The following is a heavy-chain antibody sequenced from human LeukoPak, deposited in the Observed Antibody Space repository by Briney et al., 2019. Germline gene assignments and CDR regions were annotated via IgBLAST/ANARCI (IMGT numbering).Heavy chain of an antibody. V-gene: IGHV4-28*05. CDR2: IYYSGSI. Sequence: SETLSLTCAVSGYSISSSNWWGWIRQPPGKGLEWIGYIYYSGSIYYNPSLKSRVTMSVDTSKNQFSLKLTSVTAVDTAVYYCARKSVPGQYYFDYWGQGTLVTVSS. CDR3: ARKSVPGQYYFDY. J-gene: IGHJ4*02. D-gene: IGHD6-19*01. CDR1: GYSISSSNW.